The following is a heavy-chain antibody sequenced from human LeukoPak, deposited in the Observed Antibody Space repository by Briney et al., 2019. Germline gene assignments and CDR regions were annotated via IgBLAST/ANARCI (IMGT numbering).Heavy chain of an antibody. J-gene: IGHJ6*03. D-gene: IGHD1-14*01. V-gene: IGHV3-7*01. CDR1: GFTFSSYW. CDR3: ARGPELYSYYYYYYMDV. CDR2: IKQDGSEK. Sequence: GGSLRLSCAASGFTFSSYWMSWVRQAPGKGLEWVANIKQDGSEKYYVDSVKGRFTISRDNSKNTLYLQMNSLRAEDTAVYYCARGPELYSYYYYYYMDVWGKGTTVTVSS.